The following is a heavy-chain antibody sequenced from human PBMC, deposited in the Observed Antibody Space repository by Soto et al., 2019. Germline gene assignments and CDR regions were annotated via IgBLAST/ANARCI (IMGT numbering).Heavy chain of an antibody. Sequence: GGSLRLSCAASGFTFNSYGMHWVRQAPGKGLEWVAVTWYDGSNKYYADSVKGRFAISRDNSKNTLYLQMSSLRADDTAVYYCERDMVFEASSLTGLEYWGQGALVTVS. D-gene: IGHD2-8*01. J-gene: IGHJ4*02. CDR1: GFTFNSYG. CDR2: TWYDGSNK. V-gene: IGHV3-33*08. CDR3: ERDMVFEASSLTGLEY.